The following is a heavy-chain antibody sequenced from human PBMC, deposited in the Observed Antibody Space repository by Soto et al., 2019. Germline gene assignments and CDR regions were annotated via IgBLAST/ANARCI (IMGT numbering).Heavy chain of an antibody. CDR2: INAGDGHT. J-gene: IGHJ4*02. Sequence: QVQLVQSGAEVKNPGASVKVSCKTSGYVFTKCAIHWVRQAPGQRPEWLGWINAGDGHTKYSQKFQGRLTITRDTSASTAYMELNSLRSEDTGFYYCATYNGSGTYYKPPHFSYWGQGTLVSVSS. CDR1: GYVFTKCA. V-gene: IGHV1-3*01. D-gene: IGHD3-10*01. CDR3: ATYNGSGTYYKPPHFSY.